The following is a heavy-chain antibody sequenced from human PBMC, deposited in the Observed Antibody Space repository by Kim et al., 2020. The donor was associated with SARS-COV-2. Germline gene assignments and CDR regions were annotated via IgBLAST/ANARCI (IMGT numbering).Heavy chain of an antibody. V-gene: IGHV3-48*03. J-gene: IGHJ4*02. CDR2: ISSSGSTI. D-gene: IGHD3-22*01. CDR1: GFTFSSYE. Sequence: GGSLRLSCAASGFTFSSYEMNWVRQAPGKGLEWVSYISSSGSTIYYADSVKGRFTISRDNAKNSLYLQMNSLRAEDTAVYYCARVSYYDSSGYPVFDYWGQGTLVTVSS. CDR3: ARVSYYDSSGYPVFDY.